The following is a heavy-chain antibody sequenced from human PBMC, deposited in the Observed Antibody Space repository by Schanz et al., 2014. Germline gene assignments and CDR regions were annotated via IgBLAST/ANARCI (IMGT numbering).Heavy chain of an antibody. CDR1: GYTFSFTSYN. CDR2: ISAYTNNT. V-gene: IGHV1-18*04. J-gene: IGHJ5*02. D-gene: IGHD2-2*01. CDR3: ARDRRRYCSTASCLHDNWFDP. Sequence: QVQLVQSGPEVKKPGASVTVSCQASGYTFSFTSYNVHWVRQAPGQGLEWMGWISAYTNNTNYAQKVQGRVTMTTDPSTGTAYMELRSLRSDDTAVYYCARDRRRYCSTASCLHDNWFDPWGQGTLVIVSS.